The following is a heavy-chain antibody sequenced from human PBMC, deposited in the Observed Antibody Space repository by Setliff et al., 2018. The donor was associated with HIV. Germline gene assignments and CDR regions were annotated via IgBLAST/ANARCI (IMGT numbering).Heavy chain of an antibody. V-gene: IGHV4-4*09. CDR1: GGSISSYC. CDR3: ARRIDNSGSFPDKNWFDT. D-gene: IGHD3-10*01. J-gene: IGHJ5*02. CDR2: IFTSGST. Sequence: ETLSLTCTVSGGSISSYCWNWIRQPPGRGLEWIGYIFTSGSTKYNPSLQSRVAMSIDTSKNQFSLKLTSVTAADTAVYYCARRIDNSGSFPDKNWFDTWGQGSLVTVSS.